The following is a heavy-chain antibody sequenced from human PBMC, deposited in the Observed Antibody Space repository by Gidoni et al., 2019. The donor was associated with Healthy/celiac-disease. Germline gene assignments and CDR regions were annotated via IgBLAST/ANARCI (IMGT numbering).Heavy chain of an antibody. CDR3: AKSSLAKYYYDSSGYYYGSPPDY. J-gene: IGHJ4*02. CDR2: ISGSGGSS. D-gene: IGHD3-22*01. CDR1: GFTFSSYA. Sequence: EVQLLESGGGLVQPGGSLRLSCAASGFTFSSYAMSWFRRAPGTGRGGVSPISGSGGSSYYADSVKGRFTISRDNSKNPLYLQMNSLRAEDTAVYYCAKSSLAKYYYDSSGYYYGSPPDYWGQGTLVTVSS. V-gene: IGHV3-23*01.